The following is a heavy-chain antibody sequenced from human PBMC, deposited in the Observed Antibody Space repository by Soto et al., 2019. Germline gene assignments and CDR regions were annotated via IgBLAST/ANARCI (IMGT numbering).Heavy chain of an antibody. Sequence: QITLKESGPTLVKPTQTLTLTCTFSGFSLSTSGVGVGWIRQPPGKALEWLALIYWDDDKRYSPSLKSRLTITKDTSKNQVVLTMTTMDPVDTATYYCAHSAPKSIAAAVDYYYYYGMDVWGQGTTVTVSS. CDR3: AHSAPKSIAAAVDYYYYYGMDV. CDR2: IYWDDDK. J-gene: IGHJ6*02. V-gene: IGHV2-5*02. CDR1: GFSLSTSGVG. D-gene: IGHD6-13*01.